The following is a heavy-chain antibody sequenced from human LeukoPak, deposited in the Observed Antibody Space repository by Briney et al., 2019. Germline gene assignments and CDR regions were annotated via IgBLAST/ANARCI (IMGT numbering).Heavy chain of an antibody. CDR3: ARRAARFDWGVSYYYGMDV. V-gene: IGHV3-30-3*01. D-gene: IGHD6-6*01. CDR1: GFTFSSYA. J-gene: IGHJ6*02. Sequence: GRSLRLSCAASGFTFSSYAMHWVRQAPGKGLEWVTVISYDGSNKYYADSVKGRFTISRDNSKNTLYLQMNSLRVEDTAVYYCARRAARFDWGVSYYYGMDVWGQGTTVTVSS. CDR2: ISYDGSNK.